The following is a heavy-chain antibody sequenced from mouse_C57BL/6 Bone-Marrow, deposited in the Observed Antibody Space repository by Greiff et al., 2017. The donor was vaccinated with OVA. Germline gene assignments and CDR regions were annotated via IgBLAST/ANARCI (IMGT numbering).Heavy chain of an antibody. V-gene: IGHV14-4*01. Sequence: EVKLMESGAELVRPGASVKLSCTASGFNIKDYYMHWVKQRPEQGLEWIGWIDPENGDTEYAPKFQGKATITADTSSNTAYLQLSSLTAEDSAVYDCAKATDAMDYWGQGTSVTVSS. CDR2: IDPENGDT. CDR3: AKATDAMDY. CDR1: GFNIKDYY. J-gene: IGHJ4*01. D-gene: IGHD3-2*02.